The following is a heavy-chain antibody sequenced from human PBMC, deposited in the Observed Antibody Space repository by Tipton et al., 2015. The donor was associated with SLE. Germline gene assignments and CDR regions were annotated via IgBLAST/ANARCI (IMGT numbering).Heavy chain of an antibody. CDR1: GGTFSSYT. V-gene: IGHV1-69*02. CDR3: ARLRRDGSWYFDL. D-gene: IGHD5-24*01. Sequence: QVQLVQSGAEVKKPGSSVKVSCKASGGTFSSYTISWVRQAPGQGLEWMGRIIPILGIANYAQKFQGRVTITADKSTSTAYMELRSLRSDDTAVYYCARLRRDGSWYFDLWGRGTLVTVSS. J-gene: IGHJ2*01. CDR2: IIPILGIA.